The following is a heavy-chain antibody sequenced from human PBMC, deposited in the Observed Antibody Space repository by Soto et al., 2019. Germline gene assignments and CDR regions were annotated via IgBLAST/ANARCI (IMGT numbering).Heavy chain of an antibody. J-gene: IGHJ3*02. CDR3: ASGRYYDFWSGSGAFDI. CDR2: INAGNGNT. D-gene: IGHD3-3*01. V-gene: IGHV1-3*01. CDR1: GYTFTSYA. Sequence: ASVKVSCKASGYTFTSYAMHWVRQAPGQRLEWMGWINAGNGNTKYSQEFQGRVTITRDTSASTAYMELSSLRSEDTAVYYCASGRYYDFWSGSGAFDIWGQGTMVTVSS.